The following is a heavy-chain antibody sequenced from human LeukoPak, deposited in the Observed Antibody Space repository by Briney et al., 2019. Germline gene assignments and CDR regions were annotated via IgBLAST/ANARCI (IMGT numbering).Heavy chain of an antibody. J-gene: IGHJ6*02. Sequence: GGSLTLSCAASGFTFSSYGIHWVRQAPGKVRECVSYISSSGSTIYYADSGKGRFTISRDNARNSLYLQMNSLRAEDTAVYYCARDRQGYYGMDVWGQGTTVTVSS. CDR1: GFTFSSYG. CDR3: ARDRQGYYGMDV. CDR2: ISSSGSTI. V-gene: IGHV3-48*04.